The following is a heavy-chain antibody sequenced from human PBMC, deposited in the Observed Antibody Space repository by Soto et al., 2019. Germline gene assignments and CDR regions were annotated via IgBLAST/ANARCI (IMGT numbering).Heavy chain of an antibody. Sequence: SVKVSCKASGGTFSSYAISWVRQAPGQGLEWMGGIIPIFGTANYAQKFQGRVTITADESTSTAYMELSSLRSEDTAVYYCARGPFSGWLSDYWGQGTLVTVSS. D-gene: IGHD6-19*01. J-gene: IGHJ4*02. V-gene: IGHV1-69*13. CDR3: ARGPFSGWLSDY. CDR1: GGTFSSYA. CDR2: IIPIFGTA.